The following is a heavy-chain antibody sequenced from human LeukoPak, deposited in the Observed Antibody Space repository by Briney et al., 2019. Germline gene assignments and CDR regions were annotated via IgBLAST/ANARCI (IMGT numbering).Heavy chain of an antibody. Sequence: GESLRLSCAASGFTFSSYAMSWVRQAPGKGLEWVSAISDSGGNTYHADSVKGRFTISRDNSKNTLYLQMNSLRAEDTAVYYCAKPMCSTTSCYRYFDYWGQGSPVTVSS. CDR2: ISDSGGNT. CDR1: GFTFSSYA. CDR3: AKPMCSTTSCYRYFDY. J-gene: IGHJ4*02. V-gene: IGHV3-23*01. D-gene: IGHD2-2*01.